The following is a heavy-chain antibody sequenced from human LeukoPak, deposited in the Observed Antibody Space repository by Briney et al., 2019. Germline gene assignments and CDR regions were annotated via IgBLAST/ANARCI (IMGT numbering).Heavy chain of an antibody. Sequence: SETLSLTCTVSGDSISGSRYYWAWIRQPPGKGLEWIGSIYYSGSTYYSPSLKSRVTISLDTSKNQFSLKLSSVTAADTAVYYCARQRWLQLAPYDYWGQGTLVTVSS. V-gene: IGHV4-39*01. CDR2: IYYSGST. CDR3: ARQRWLQLAPYDY. CDR1: GDSISGSRYY. J-gene: IGHJ4*02. D-gene: IGHD5-24*01.